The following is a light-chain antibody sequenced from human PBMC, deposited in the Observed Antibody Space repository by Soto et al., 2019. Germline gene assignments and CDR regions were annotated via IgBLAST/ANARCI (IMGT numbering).Light chain of an antibody. CDR2: EVS. Sequence: QSALTQPASVSGSPGQSITISCTGTSSEVGGYNYVSWYQQHPGKAPKLMIYEVSNRPSGVSNRFSGSKSGNTASLTISGLQAEDEADYYCSSYTSSRTMVFGGGTKLTVL. J-gene: IGLJ2*01. V-gene: IGLV2-14*01. CDR3: SSYTSSRTMV. CDR1: SSEVGGYNY.